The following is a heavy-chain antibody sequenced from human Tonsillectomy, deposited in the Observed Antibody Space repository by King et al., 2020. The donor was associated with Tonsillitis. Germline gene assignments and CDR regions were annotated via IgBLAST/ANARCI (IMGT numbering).Heavy chain of an antibody. D-gene: IGHD3-3*01. CDR2: ISNDGRNK. Sequence: VQLVESGGGVGQPGRSLRLSCAASGFTLSNYAMHWVRQAPGKGLEWGALISNDGRNKFYADSVKGRFTISRDNSKNTLYLQMNSLRVEDTAVYYCARDFWSGPVPLYGMDVWGQGTTVTVSS. CDR3: ARDFWSGPVPLYGMDV. V-gene: IGHV3-30*04. CDR1: GFTLSNYA. J-gene: IGHJ6*02.